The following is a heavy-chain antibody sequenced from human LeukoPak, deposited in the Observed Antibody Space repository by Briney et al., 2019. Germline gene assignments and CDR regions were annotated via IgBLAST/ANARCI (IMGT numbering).Heavy chain of an antibody. CDR3: ARLDREQWQRLEDYYGMDV. Sequence: ASVKVSCKASGYTFTSYGIGWVRQAPGQGLEWMGWISAYNGNTNYAQKLQGRVTMTTDTSTSTAYMELRSLRSDDTAVYYCARLDREQWQRLEDYYGMDVWGQGTTVTVSS. D-gene: IGHD6-19*01. CDR2: ISAYNGNT. CDR1: GYTFTSYG. V-gene: IGHV1-18*01. J-gene: IGHJ6*02.